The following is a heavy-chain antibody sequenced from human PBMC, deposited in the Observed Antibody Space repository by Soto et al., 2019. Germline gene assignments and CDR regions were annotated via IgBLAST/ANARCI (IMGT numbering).Heavy chain of an antibody. CDR3: ARHVSYDILTGYNWYFDL. CDR1: GGSISSSSYY. D-gene: IGHD3-9*01. CDR2: IYYSGST. Sequence: SETLSLTCTVSGGSISSSSYYWGWIRQPPGKGLEWIGSIYYSGSTYYNPSLKSRVTISVDTSKNQFSLKLSSVTAADTAVYYCARHVSYDILTGYNWYFDLWGRGTLVTVSS. J-gene: IGHJ2*01. V-gene: IGHV4-39*01.